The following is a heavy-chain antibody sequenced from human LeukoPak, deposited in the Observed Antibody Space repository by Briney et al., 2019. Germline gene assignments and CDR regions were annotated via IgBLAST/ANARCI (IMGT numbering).Heavy chain of an antibody. V-gene: IGHV3-23*01. CDR1: GFTFSSYA. D-gene: IGHD3-10*01. CDR2: ISSSGSGGNT. J-gene: IGHJ5*02. CDR3: TRGRGAYGWFDP. Sequence: GGSLRLSCAASGFTFSSYAMSWARQAPGKGLEWVSGISSSGSGGNTYYADSVKGRFTISRDTAMNTLYLHMLSLREEDTADYYCTRGRGAYGWFDPWGQGTQVTVSS.